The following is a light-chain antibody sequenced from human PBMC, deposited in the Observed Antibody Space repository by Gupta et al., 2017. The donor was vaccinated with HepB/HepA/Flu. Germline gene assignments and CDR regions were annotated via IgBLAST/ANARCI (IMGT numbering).Light chain of an antibody. V-gene: IGLV1-40*01. CDR3: QSFDSGLTGPL. CDR1: SSNIGAGYG. Sequence: QSVLTQPPSASGPPGQRVTISCTGSSSNIGAGYGVHWYQKLPGTAPRLLIYTNDDRPSGVPDRFSASKSGTSASLAITGLQAEDEADYYCQSFDSGLTGPLFGGGTKLTVL. CDR2: TND. J-gene: IGLJ3*02.